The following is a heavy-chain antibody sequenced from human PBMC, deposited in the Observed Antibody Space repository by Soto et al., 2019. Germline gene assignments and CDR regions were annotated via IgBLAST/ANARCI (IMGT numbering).Heavy chain of an antibody. Sequence: SETLSLTCTVSGGSINSNNYYWAWIRQPPGKGLAWIASIYYDGSTYCNPSLKSRVSISVDTSKNHFSLKLTSATAADTAVYYCAKVVVAATRHTDFDSWGQGTLVTVSS. CDR2: IYYDGST. CDR1: GGSINSNNYY. CDR3: AKVVVAATRHTDFDS. V-gene: IGHV4-39*02. J-gene: IGHJ4*02. D-gene: IGHD2-15*01.